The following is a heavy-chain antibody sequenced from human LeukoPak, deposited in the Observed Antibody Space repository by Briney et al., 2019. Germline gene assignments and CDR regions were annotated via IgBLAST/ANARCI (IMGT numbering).Heavy chain of an antibody. CDR2: ISYDGSNK. Sequence: GGSLRLSCAASGFTFSSYAMHWVRQAPGKGLEWVAVISYDGSNKYYADSVKGRFTISRDNSKNTLYLQMNSLRAEDTAVYYCAREGPRGNSQFDYWGQGALVTVSS. J-gene: IGHJ4*02. D-gene: IGHD2/OR15-2a*01. CDR3: AREGPRGNSQFDY. CDR1: GFTFSSYA. V-gene: IGHV3-30-3*01.